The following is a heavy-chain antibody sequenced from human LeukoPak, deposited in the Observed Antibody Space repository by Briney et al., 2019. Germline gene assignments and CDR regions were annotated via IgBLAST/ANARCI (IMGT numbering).Heavy chain of an antibody. CDR2: TYYRSKWFN. D-gene: IGHD6-19*01. CDR1: GDSVSSKTAA. J-gene: IGHJ1*01. CDR3: ARSGYFAEYFQY. V-gene: IGHV6-1*01. Sequence: SQTLSLTCAISGDSVSSKTAAWNWIRHSPSRGLEWLGRTYYRSKWFNDYAVSVKSRITINPDTSNNQFSLQLNSVTPEDTAVYYCARSGYFAEYFQYWGQGTLVTVPS.